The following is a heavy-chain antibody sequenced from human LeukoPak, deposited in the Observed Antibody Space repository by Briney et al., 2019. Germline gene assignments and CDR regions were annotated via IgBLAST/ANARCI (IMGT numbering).Heavy chain of an antibody. Sequence: GGSLRLSCAASGFTFSSYGMHWVRQAPGKGLEWVAVIWYDGSNKYYADSVKGRFTISRDSSKNTLYLQMNSLRAEDTAVYYCARGHSSGWIYYFDYWGQGTLVTVSS. CDR3: ARGHSSGWIYYFDY. D-gene: IGHD6-19*01. CDR1: GFTFSSYG. V-gene: IGHV3-33*01. CDR2: IWYDGSNK. J-gene: IGHJ4*02.